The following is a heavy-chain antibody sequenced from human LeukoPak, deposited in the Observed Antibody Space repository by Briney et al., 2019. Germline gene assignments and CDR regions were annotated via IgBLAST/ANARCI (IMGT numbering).Heavy chain of an antibody. CDR1: GFTFSNYI. CDR2: ISSSSSYI. D-gene: IGHD2-8*01. J-gene: IGHJ4*02. CDR3: ARDGVGYGDSFDY. Sequence: GGPLRLSCAASGFTFSNYIVNWVRQAPGEGLEWVASISSSSSYIYYADSVKGRFTISRDNAKNLLYLQMTSLRAEDTAVYYCARDGVGYGDSFDYWGQGTLVTVSS. V-gene: IGHV3-21*06.